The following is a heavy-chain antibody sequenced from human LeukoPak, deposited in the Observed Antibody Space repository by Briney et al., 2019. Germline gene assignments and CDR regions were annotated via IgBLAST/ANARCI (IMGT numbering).Heavy chain of an antibody. CDR2: ISGSGGST. V-gene: IGHV3-23*01. J-gene: IGHJ5*02. D-gene: IGHD6-19*01. CDR3: AKDPYSSGWYQGSGWFDP. CDR1: GFTFSSYA. Sequence: GGSLRLSCAASGFTFSSYAMSWVRQAPGKGLEWVSAISGSGGSTYYADSVKVRFTISRDNSKNTLYLQMNSLRAEDTAVYYCAKDPYSSGWYQGSGWFDPWGQGTLVTVSS.